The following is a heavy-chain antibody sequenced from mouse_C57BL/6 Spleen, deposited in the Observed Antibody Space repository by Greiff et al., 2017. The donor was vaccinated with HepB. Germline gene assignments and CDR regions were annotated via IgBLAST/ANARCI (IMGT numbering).Heavy chain of an antibody. CDR3: ARCSKSSYDAMDY. J-gene: IGHJ4*01. CDR1: GYTFTSYW. Sequence: VQLQQPGTELVKPGASVKLSCKASGYTFTSYWMHWVKQRPGQGLEWIGNINPSNGGTNYNEKFKSKATLTVDKSSSTAYMQLSSLTSEDSAVYYCARCSKSSYDAMDYWGQGTSVTVSS. D-gene: IGHD1-1*01. V-gene: IGHV1-53*01. CDR2: INPSNGGT.